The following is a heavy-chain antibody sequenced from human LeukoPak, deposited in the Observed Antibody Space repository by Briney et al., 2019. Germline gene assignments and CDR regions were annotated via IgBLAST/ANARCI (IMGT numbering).Heavy chain of an antibody. CDR2: ISYDGSNK. Sequence: PGGSLRLSCAASGFTFSSYAMHWVRQAPGKGLEWGAVISYDGSNKYYADSVKGRFTISRDNSKNTLYLQMNSLRAEDTAVYYCARERDSSTVTFFDYWGQGTLVTVSS. V-gene: IGHV3-30-3*01. CDR3: ARERDSSTVTFFDY. CDR1: GFTFSSYA. D-gene: IGHD4-17*01. J-gene: IGHJ4*02.